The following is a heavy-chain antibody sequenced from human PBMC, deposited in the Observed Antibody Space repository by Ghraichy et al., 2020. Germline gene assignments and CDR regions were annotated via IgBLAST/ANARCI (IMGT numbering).Heavy chain of an antibody. D-gene: IGHD3-22*01. V-gene: IGHV4-38-2*02. CDR2: IYHSGST. J-gene: IGHJ4*02. CDR3: AKYYDSSGYYPGYFDY. CDR1: GYSISSGYY. Sequence: SETLSLTCTVSGYSISSGYYWGWIRQPPGKGLEWIGSIYHSGSTYYNPSLKSRVTISVDTSKNQFSLKLSSVTAADTAVYYCAKYYDSSGYYPGYFDYWGQGTLVTVSS.